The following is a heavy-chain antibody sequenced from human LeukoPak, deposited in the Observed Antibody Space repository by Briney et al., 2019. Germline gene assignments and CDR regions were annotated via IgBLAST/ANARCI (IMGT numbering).Heavy chain of an antibody. D-gene: IGHD2-21*02. J-gene: IGHJ3*02. Sequence: GESLKISCKGSGYSFTSYWIGWVRQMPGKGLELMGIIYPGDSDTRYSPSFQGQVTISADKSISTAYLQWSSLKASDTAMYYCARQGLEVTATTGAFDIWGQGTMVTVSS. CDR2: IYPGDSDT. V-gene: IGHV5-51*01. CDR1: GYSFTSYW. CDR3: ARQGLEVTATTGAFDI.